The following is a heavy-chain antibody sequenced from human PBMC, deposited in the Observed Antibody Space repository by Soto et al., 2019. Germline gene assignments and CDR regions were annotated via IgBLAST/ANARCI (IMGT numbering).Heavy chain of an antibody. V-gene: IGHV4-31*03. Sequence: PSETLSLTCTVSGGSISGGGYYWSWIRQHPGKGLEWIGYIYYSGSTYYNPSLKSRVTISVDTSKNQFSLKLSSVTAAATAVHYCARKGYSSSPLDYWGQGTLVTVSS. J-gene: IGHJ4*02. CDR3: ARKGYSSSPLDY. D-gene: IGHD6-6*01. CDR2: IYYSGST. CDR1: GGSISGGGYY.